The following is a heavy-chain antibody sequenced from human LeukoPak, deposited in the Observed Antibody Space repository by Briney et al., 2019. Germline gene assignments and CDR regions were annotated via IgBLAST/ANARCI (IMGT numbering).Heavy chain of an antibody. J-gene: IGHJ4*02. D-gene: IGHD6-19*01. Sequence: SETLSLTCTVSGGSISSYYWSWIRQPPGKGLGWIGYISYSGSTNYNPSLKSRVTILVDTSKNQYSLKLSSVTAADTAVYYCASTGYSSGWYWFDYWGQGTLVTVSS. CDR2: ISYSGST. V-gene: IGHV4-59*01. CDR3: ASTGYSSGWYWFDY. CDR1: GGSISSYY.